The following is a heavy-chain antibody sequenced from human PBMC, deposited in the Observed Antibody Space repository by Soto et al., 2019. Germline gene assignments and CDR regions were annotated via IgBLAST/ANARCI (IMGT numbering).Heavy chain of an antibody. CDR2: ISGSGGST. CDR3: AKLGGYCSGGSCYQDFDY. D-gene: IGHD2-15*01. CDR1: GFTFSSYA. V-gene: IGHV3-23*01. Sequence: GGSLRLSCAASGFTFSSYAMSWVRQAPGKGLEWVSAISGSGGSTYYADSVKGRFTISRDSSKNTLYLQMNSLRAEDTAVYYCAKLGGYCSGGSCYQDFDYWGQGTLVTVSS. J-gene: IGHJ4*02.